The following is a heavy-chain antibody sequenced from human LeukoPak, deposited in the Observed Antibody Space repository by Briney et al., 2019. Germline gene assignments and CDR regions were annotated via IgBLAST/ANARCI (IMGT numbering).Heavy chain of an antibody. J-gene: IGHJ4*02. CDR2: ISESSSHI. CDR1: GFTFSSYS. V-gene: IGHV3-21*01. Sequence: GGSLRLSCVASGFTFSSYSMHWVRQAPGKGLEWVSSISESSSHIYYTDSVEGRFTISRDNIKNSLYLQMNSLRVEDTAVYYCARSHGVVVAATPYWGQGTLVTVSS. D-gene: IGHD2-15*01. CDR3: ARSHGVVVAATPY.